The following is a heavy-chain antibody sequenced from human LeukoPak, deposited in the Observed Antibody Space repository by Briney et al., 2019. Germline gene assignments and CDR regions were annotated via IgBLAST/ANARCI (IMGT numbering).Heavy chain of an antibody. CDR3: AKGGRGYSYGSFDY. CDR2: IRYDGSNK. D-gene: IGHD5-18*01. J-gene: IGHJ4*02. Sequence: PGGSLRLSCAASGFTFSSYGMHWVRQAPGKGLEWVAFIRYDGSNKYYADPVKGRFTISRDNSKNTPYLQMNSLRAEDTAVYYCAKGGRGYSYGSFDYWGQGTLVTVSS. V-gene: IGHV3-30*02. CDR1: GFTFSSYG.